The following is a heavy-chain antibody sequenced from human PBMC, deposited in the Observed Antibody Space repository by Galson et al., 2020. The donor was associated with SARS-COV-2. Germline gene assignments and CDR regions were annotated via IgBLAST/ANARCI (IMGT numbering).Heavy chain of an antibody. Sequence: NSGGSLRLSCSASGSTFSYHYMNWVRQAPGAGPEWVASIGGSRNYIFYADSVKGRFTTSRDNAKRSMYRQMDSLRAEDTAVYYCVRDPSLAPADQGAFDSWGQGTMVTVSP. V-gene: IGHV3-21*01. CDR1: GSTFSYHY. D-gene: IGHD2-2*01. J-gene: IGHJ3*01. CDR2: IGGSRNYI. CDR3: VRDPSLAPADQGAFDS.